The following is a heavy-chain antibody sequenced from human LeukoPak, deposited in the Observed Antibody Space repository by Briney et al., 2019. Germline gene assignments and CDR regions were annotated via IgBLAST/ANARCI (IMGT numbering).Heavy chain of an antibody. CDR3: ARGPLGVTRYFDWRGDY. Sequence: SVKVSCKASGGTFNSYAISWVRQAPGQGLEWMGGIIPIFGTPNYAQKFQGRVTIIADESTSTAYMELSSLRSEDTAVYYCARGPLGVTRYFDWRGDYWGQGTLVTVSS. J-gene: IGHJ4*02. V-gene: IGHV1-69*13. CDR1: GGTFNSYA. D-gene: IGHD3-9*01. CDR2: IIPIFGTP.